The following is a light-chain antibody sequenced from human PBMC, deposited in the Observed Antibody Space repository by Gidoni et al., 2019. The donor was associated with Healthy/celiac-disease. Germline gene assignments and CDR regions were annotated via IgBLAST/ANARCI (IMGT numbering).Light chain of an antibody. CDR3: QQYNNWPPT. CDR1: QSVSSN. V-gene: IGKV3-15*01. CDR2: GAS. Sequence: EIVMTPSPATLSVSPGERATLSCRASQSVSSNLAWYQQKPGQAPRLLIYGASTRATGTPARFSGSGSGTEFTLTISSLQSEDFAVYYCQQYNNWPPTFGQGTKVEIK. J-gene: IGKJ1*01.